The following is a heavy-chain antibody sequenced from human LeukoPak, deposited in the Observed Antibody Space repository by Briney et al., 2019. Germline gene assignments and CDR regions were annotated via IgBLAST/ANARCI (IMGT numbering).Heavy chain of an antibody. CDR2: ISGSGGST. CDR1: GFTFSSYA. V-gene: IGHV3-23*01. CDR3: ALIVATMGNFDY. Sequence: GGSLRLSCAASGFTFSSYAMSWVRQAPGKGLEWVSAISGSGGSTYYADSAKGRFTISRDNSKNTLYLQMNSLRAEDTAVYYCALIVATMGNFDYWGQGTLVTVSS. D-gene: IGHD5-12*01. J-gene: IGHJ4*02.